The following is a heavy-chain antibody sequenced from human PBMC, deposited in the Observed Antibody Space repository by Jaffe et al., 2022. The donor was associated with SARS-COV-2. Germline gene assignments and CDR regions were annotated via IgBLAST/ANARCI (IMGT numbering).Heavy chain of an antibody. D-gene: IGHD2-8*01. Sequence: EVQLVESGGGLVKPGGSLRLSCAASGFTFSDYTMNWVRRAPGKGLEWVSSISSSSSYIYYADSVKGRFTISRDHARNSLYLQMNYLRAEDTAVYYCARSDYCSSALCYTAFDYWGQGTLVTVSS. CDR3: ARSDYCSSALCYTAFDY. V-gene: IGHV3-21*01. CDR2: ISSSSSYI. CDR1: GFTFSDYT. J-gene: IGHJ4*02.